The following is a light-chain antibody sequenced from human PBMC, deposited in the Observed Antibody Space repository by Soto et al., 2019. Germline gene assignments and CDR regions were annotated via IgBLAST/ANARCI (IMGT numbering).Light chain of an antibody. Sequence: EIVMTQSPATLSVSPGERATLSCRASQSVSSNLAWYQQRPGQAPRLLIYGASTRATGIPARFSGSGSGTEFTLTFSSLQSEDFAVYYCQQYNKWPPWTFGQGTKVEIK. CDR3: QQYNKWPPWT. J-gene: IGKJ1*01. CDR2: GAS. CDR1: QSVSSN. V-gene: IGKV3-15*01.